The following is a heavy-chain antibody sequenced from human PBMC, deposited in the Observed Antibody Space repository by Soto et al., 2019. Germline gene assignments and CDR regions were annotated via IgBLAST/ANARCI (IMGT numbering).Heavy chain of an antibody. D-gene: IGHD3-10*01. CDR3: ARDEYYYYYGSGSYPH. Sequence: GGSLRLSCAASGFTFSSYSMNWVRQAPGKGLEWVSYISSSSSTIYYADSVKGRFTISRDNAKNSLYLQMNSLRDEDTAVYYCARDEYYYYYGSGSYPHWGQGTLVTVSS. CDR1: GFTFSSYS. J-gene: IGHJ4*02. CDR2: ISSSSSTI. V-gene: IGHV3-48*02.